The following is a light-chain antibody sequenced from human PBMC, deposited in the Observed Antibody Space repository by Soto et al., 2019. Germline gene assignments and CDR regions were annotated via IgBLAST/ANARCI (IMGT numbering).Light chain of an antibody. CDR2: AAS. Sequence: DIQMTQSTSSLSASVGDRVTITCRASQTVLKYLNWYQQKPGRALSLLIYAASSLQSGVPSRFSGSSSGKEFALTITSLQPEDFATYYCQQSYSTLFSFGPGTKVEI. J-gene: IGKJ3*01. CDR1: QTVLKY. V-gene: IGKV1-39*01. CDR3: QQSYSTLFS.